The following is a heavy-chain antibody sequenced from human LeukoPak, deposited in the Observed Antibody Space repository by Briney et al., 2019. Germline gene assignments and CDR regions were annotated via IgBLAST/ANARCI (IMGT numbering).Heavy chain of an antibody. Sequence: SETLSLTCAVYGGSFSGYYWSWIRQPPGKGLEWIGEINHSGSTNYNPSLKSRVTISVDTSKNQFSLKLSSVTAADTAVYYCARGVLEVRGVFITGYYYGMDVWGQGTTVTVSS. V-gene: IGHV4-34*01. CDR1: GGSFSGYY. CDR2: INHSGST. CDR3: ARGVLEVRGVFITGYYYGMDV. D-gene: IGHD3-10*01. J-gene: IGHJ6*02.